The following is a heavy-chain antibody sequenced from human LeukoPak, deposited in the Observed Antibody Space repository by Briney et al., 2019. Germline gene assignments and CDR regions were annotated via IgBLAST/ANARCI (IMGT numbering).Heavy chain of an antibody. CDR3: ARVFDFWSGLSYLDY. CDR2: IYSDGST. CDR1: GFTVSSNY. D-gene: IGHD3-3*01. V-gene: IGHV3-66*02. Sequence: GGSLRLSCAASGFTVSSNYISWVRQAPGKGLEWVSVIYSDGSTYYADSVKGRFTISRDSSKNTLYLQMNSLRVEDTAVYYCARVFDFWSGLSYLDYWGQGTLVTVSS. J-gene: IGHJ4*02.